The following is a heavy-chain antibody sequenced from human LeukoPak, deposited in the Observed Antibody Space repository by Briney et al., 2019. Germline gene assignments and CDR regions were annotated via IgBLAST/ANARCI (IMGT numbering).Heavy chain of an antibody. CDR3: ARARFWSGPDY. D-gene: IGHD3-3*01. J-gene: IGHJ4*02. CDR1: GGSISSGGYY. CDR2: IYHSGST. Sequence: PSGTLSLTCTVSGGSISSGGYYWSWIRQPPGKGLEWIGYIYHSGSTYYNPSLKSRVTISVDRSKNQFSLKLSSVTAADTAVYYCARARFWSGPDYWGQGTLVTVSS. V-gene: IGHV4-30-2*01.